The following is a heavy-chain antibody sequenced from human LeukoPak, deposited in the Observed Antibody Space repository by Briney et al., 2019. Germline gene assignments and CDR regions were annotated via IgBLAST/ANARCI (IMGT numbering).Heavy chain of an antibody. J-gene: IGHJ4*02. CDR3: ATRPSYYYDNSGFTPLDS. V-gene: IGHV3-48*02. CDR1: GFIFSSYS. D-gene: IGHD3-22*01. Sequence: PGGSLRLSCAASGFIFSSYSMNWVRQAPGKGLEWISYISSSSRTIYYADSVKGRFTISRANAKNPLYLQMNSLRDEDTAVYYCATRPSYYYDNSGFTPLDSWGQGTLVTVSS. CDR2: ISSSSRTI.